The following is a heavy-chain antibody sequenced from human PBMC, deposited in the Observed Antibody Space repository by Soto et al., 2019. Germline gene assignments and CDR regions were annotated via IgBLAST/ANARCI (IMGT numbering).Heavy chain of an antibody. CDR2: MNAYNGDT. CDR3: ARGSWITGTVPHYYYYGMDV. V-gene: IGHV1-18*01. J-gene: IGHJ6*02. Sequence: ASVKVSCKASGFTFTSSAITWVRQAPGQGLEWVGWMNAYNGDTKYEQNLQGRVTMTTDTSTSTAYLELRSLRSDDTAVYYCARGSWITGTVPHYYYYGMDVWGQGTTVTVSS. CDR1: GFTFTSSA. D-gene: IGHD1-7*01.